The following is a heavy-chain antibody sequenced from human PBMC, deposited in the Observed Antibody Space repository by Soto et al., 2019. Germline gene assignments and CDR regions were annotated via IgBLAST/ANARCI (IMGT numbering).Heavy chain of an antibody. Sequence: PGGSLRLSCAASGFTFSSYAMSWVRQAPGKGLEWVSAISGSGGSTYYADSVKGRFTTSRDNSKNTLYLQMNSLRAEDTAVYYCAGGIPSHRNNWFDPWGQGTLVTVSS. D-gene: IGHD3-16*01. CDR1: GFTFSSYA. CDR2: ISGSGGST. V-gene: IGHV3-23*01. CDR3: AGGIPSHRNNWFDP. J-gene: IGHJ5*02.